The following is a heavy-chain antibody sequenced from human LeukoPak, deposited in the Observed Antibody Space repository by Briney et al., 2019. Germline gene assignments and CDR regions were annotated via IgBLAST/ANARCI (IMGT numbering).Heavy chain of an antibody. CDR2: IYHSGST. D-gene: IGHD3-10*01. Sequence: SETLSLTCTVSGYSISSGCYWGWIRQPPGKGLEWIGSIYHSGSTYYNPSLKSRVTMSVDTSKNQFSLKLSSVTAADTAVYSCARGSVRGEFDPWGQGTLVTVSS. CDR1: GYSISSGCY. CDR3: ARGSVRGEFDP. V-gene: IGHV4-38-2*02. J-gene: IGHJ5*02.